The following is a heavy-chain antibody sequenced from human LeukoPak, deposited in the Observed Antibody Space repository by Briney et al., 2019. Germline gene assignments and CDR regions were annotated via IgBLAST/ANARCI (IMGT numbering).Heavy chain of an antibody. CDR1: GGSLSSYY. CDR3: ARSVVTGRGLFDY. Sequence: SETLSLTCTVSGGSLSSYYWSWIRHPPGKGLEWIGYIYYSGSTNYNPSLKSRVTISVDTSKNQFSLKLRSVTAADTAVYYCARSVVTGRGLFDYWGQGTLVTVSS. V-gene: IGHV4-59*01. J-gene: IGHJ4*02. D-gene: IGHD4-23*01. CDR2: IYYSGST.